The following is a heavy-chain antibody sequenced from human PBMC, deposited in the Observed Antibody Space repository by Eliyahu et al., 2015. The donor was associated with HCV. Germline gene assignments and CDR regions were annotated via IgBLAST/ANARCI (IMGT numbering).Heavy chain of an antibody. J-gene: IGHJ5*02. Sequence: QVQLQESGPGLVKPSETLSLTCTVSGXXITTYYWSWIRQPPGKGLEWIGXXHYSWRTHYHPSLKSRVTISVDTSKNQFSLNLTSVTAADTAVYYCASGGGGIAVSGTGGWFDPWGQGTLVTVSS. D-gene: IGHD6-19*01. CDR2: XHYSWRT. CDR3: ASGGGGIAVSGTGGWFDP. CDR1: GXXITTYY. V-gene: IGHV4-59*01.